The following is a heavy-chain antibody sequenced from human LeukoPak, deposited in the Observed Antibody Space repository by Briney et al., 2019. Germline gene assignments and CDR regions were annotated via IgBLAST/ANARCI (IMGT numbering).Heavy chain of an antibody. CDR1: GFTLDDYG. V-gene: IGHV3-20*04. D-gene: IGHD3-10*01. J-gene: IGHJ6*03. CDR3: ARDGVILWFGEFYYYMDV. Sequence: PGGSLTLSCAASGFTLDDYGMSWVRQAPGKGLEWVSGINWNGSSTVYADSVKGRFTISRDNAKNSLYLQMNSLRAEDTALYCGARDGVILWFGEFYYYMDVWGKGTTVTVSS. CDR2: INWNGSST.